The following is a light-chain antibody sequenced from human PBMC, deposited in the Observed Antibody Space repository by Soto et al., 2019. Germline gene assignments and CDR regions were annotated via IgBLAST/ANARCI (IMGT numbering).Light chain of an antibody. CDR3: RSYAGSNTYV. V-gene: IGLV2-8*01. CDR1: KNDIGVYDF. CDR2: EVV. J-gene: IGLJ1*01. Sequence: QSALTQPPSASGSPGQSVTISCTGTKNDIGVYDFVSWYQHHPGKAPRLIIYEVVQRPSGVPDRFSGSKSGNTASLTVSGLQAADEADYFCRSYAGSNTYVVGSGTKSPS.